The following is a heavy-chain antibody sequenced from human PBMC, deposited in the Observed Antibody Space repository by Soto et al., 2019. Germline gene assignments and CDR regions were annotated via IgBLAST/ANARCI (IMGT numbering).Heavy chain of an antibody. CDR2: ISCYNGKT. D-gene: IGHD3-3*01. Sequence: QVQVVQSGDEVKETGASVRVSCKPSGYSFTAYGISWVRQAPGQGLEWMGWISCYNGKTKYAQKVQGRVTMPTDTTTSTAYMAVRSLRSDDTAMYYCARDAPPPELRFLEWHNYDYNGMDVWGQGTTVTVSS. CDR1: GYSFTAYG. CDR3: ARDAPPPELRFLEWHNYDYNGMDV. J-gene: IGHJ6*02. V-gene: IGHV1-18*01.